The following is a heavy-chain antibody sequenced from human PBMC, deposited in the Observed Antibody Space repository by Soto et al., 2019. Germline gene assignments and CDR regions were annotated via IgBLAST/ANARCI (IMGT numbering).Heavy chain of an antibody. V-gene: IGHV2-5*02. Sequence: QITLKESGPTLVKPTQTLTLTCTYSGFSLRTTGVGVGWIRQPPGKALEWLGIIYWDDDKRYSPSLKSRLTLPRDITKSQVVLTMTNTGPVDTATYFCASTWILPFDYWGPGNLVIVS. CDR1: GFSLRTTGVG. CDR3: ASTWILPFDY. D-gene: IGHD2-2*03. J-gene: IGHJ4*02. CDR2: IYWDDDK.